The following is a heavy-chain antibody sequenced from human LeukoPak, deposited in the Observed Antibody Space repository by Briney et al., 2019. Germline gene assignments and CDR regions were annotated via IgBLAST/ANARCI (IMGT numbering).Heavy chain of an antibody. J-gene: IGHJ4*02. CDR3: ARLAIRRGYYFDY. CDR1: GFTFSDCY. Sequence: GGSLRLSCAASGFTFSDCYMSWIRQAPGKGLEWVSYISSSSSYTNYADSVKGRFTISRDNAKNSLYLQMNSLRAEDTAVYYCARLAIRRGYYFDYWGQGTLVTASS. V-gene: IGHV3-11*06. D-gene: IGHD3-10*01. CDR2: ISSSSSYT.